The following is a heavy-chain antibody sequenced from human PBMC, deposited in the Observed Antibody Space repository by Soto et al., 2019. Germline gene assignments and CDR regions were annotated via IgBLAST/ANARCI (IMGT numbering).Heavy chain of an antibody. CDR2: IHYSGSI. CDR3: SSEAIPGGLG. V-gene: IGHV4-31*03. J-gene: IGHJ4*01. CDR1: GGSISSGGYY. Sequence: SETLSLTCSVSGGSISSGGYYWSWIRQHPGKGLEWIGYIHYSGSIYYNPSLKSRVTISLDTSKNHFSLKLTSVTAADTAVYYCSSEAIPGGLGWGPGTVVTAPQ. D-gene: IGHD3-16*01.